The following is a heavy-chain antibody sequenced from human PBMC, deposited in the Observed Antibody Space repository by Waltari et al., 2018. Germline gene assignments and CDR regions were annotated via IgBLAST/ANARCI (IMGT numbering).Heavy chain of an antibody. CDR3: ARDRGYPTYYFDY. J-gene: IGHJ4*02. D-gene: IGHD3-22*01. V-gene: IGHV1-69*01. CDR2: IIPIFGTA. Sequence: QVQLVQSGAEVKKPGSSVKVSCTASGGTFSSYATSWVRPAPGQGLEWMGGIIPIFGTANYAQKFQGRVTITADESTSTAYMELSSLRSEDTAVYYCARDRGYPTYYFDYWGQGTLVTVSS. CDR1: GGTFSSYA.